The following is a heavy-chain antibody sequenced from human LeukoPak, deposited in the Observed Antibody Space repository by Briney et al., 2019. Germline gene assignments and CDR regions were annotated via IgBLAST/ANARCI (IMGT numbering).Heavy chain of an antibody. CDR1: GFTFSSYE. J-gene: IGHJ4*02. Sequence: PGGSLRLSCAASGFTFSSYEMNWVRQAPGKGLEWVSYISSSGSTMYYADSVKGRFTISRDNAKNSLYLQMNSLRAEDTAVYYCARSYTTVTYDYWGQGTLVTVSS. CDR2: ISSSGSTM. D-gene: IGHD4-17*01. V-gene: IGHV3-48*03. CDR3: ARSYTTVTYDY.